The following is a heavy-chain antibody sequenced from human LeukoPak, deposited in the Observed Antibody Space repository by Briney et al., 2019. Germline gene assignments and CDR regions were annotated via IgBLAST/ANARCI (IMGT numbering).Heavy chain of an antibody. CDR3: AKGTRAVAGTRNWFDP. D-gene: IGHD6-19*01. CDR2: INYSGST. V-gene: IGHV4-39*01. Sequence: PSETLSLTCTVSGDGSSYYWGWIRQPPGKGLEWIGSINYSGSTYSNPSLRSRVTMSGDTSKNQFSLKLSSVTAADTAVYYCAKGTRAVAGTRNWFDPWGQGTLVTVSS. J-gene: IGHJ5*02. CDR1: GDGSSYY.